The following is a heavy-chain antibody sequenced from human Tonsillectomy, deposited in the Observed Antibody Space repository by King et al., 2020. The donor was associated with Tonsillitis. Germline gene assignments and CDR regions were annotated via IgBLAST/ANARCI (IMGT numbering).Heavy chain of an antibody. D-gene: IGHD4-23*01. J-gene: IGHJ4*02. CDR3: AREDYDGNKSFDY. Sequence: VQLQQWGAGLLKPSETLSLTCAVYGGSFSVYYWSWIRQSPGKGLEWIGDVNHGGSTNYNPSLKSRVTISADTSKNQFSLRLTSVTAADPAVYYCAREDYDGNKSFDYWGQGTLVTVSS. CDR1: GGSFSVYY. V-gene: IGHV4-34*01. CDR2: VNHGGST.